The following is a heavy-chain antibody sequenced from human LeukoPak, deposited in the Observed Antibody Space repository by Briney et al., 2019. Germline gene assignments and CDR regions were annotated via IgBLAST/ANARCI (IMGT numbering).Heavy chain of an antibody. J-gene: IGHJ4*02. CDR1: GFTLNSYS. D-gene: IGHD4-17*01. V-gene: IGHV3-23*01. CDR2: ISGSGGST. CDR3: AKDENYGDFDY. Sequence: PGGSLRLSCAASGFTLNSYSMNWVRQAPGKGLEWVSAISGSGGSTYHADSVKGRFTISRDNSKNTLYLQMNSLRAEDTAVYYCAKDENYGDFDYWGQGTLVTVSS.